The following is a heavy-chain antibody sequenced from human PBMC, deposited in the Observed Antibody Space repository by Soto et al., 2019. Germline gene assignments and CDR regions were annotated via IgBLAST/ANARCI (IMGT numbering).Heavy chain of an antibody. D-gene: IGHD6-13*01. CDR2: IYHSGST. J-gene: IGHJ4*02. CDR1: GGSISSSNW. V-gene: IGHV4-4*02. CDR3: ARARATIAAAAIFDC. Sequence: SEXXXXTCAVSGGSISSSNWWSWVRQPPGKGLEWIGEIYHSGSTNYNPSLESRLTISVDKSKNQFSLKLTSVTAADTAVYYCARARATIAAAAIFDCWGQGTLVTVSS.